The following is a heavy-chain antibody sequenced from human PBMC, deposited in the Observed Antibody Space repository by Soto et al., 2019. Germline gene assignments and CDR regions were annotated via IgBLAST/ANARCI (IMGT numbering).Heavy chain of an antibody. J-gene: IGHJ6*02. CDR1: GYSFTSYW. D-gene: IGHD2-8*02. Sequence: GESVTTSCKGSGYSFTSYWIIWVLQMPGKGLEWMGRIDPSDSYTNYSPSFQGHVTISADKSISTAYLQWSSLKASDTAMYYCARLVSSYGMDVWAQGTTVTVS. CDR3: ARLVSSYGMDV. V-gene: IGHV5-10-1*01. CDR2: IDPSDSYT.